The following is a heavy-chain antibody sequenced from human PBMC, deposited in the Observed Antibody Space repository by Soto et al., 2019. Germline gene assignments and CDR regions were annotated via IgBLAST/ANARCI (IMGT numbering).Heavy chain of an antibody. CDR1: GFTFDDYA. CDR3: AKGAGYYYDSSGWFDP. J-gene: IGHJ5*02. CDR2: ISWNSGSI. Sequence: EVQLVESGGGLVQPGRSLRLSCAASGFTFDDYAMHWVRQAPGEGLEWVSGISWNSGSIGYADSVKGRFTISRDNAKSSLYLQMNSLRAEDTALYYCAKGAGYYYDSSGWFDPWGQGTLVTVSS. V-gene: IGHV3-9*01. D-gene: IGHD3-22*01.